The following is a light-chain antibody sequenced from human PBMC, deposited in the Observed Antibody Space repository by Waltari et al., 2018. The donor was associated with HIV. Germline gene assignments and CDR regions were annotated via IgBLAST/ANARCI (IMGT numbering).Light chain of an antibody. V-gene: IGLV2-8*01. CDR1: SSDVGAYNY. Sequence: QSSLTQPPSASGSPGQSVTISCTGTSSDVGAYNYFSWYQQHPRKAPKLLIYEVNKRPSGVPERFSGSKSGNTASLTVSGLQAEDEADYYCTSFAGSNTVYVFGSGTKLTVL. CDR3: TSFAGSNTVYV. CDR2: EVN. J-gene: IGLJ1*01.